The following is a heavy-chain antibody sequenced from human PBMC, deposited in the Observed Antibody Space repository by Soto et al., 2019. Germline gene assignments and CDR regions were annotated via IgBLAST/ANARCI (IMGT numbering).Heavy chain of an antibody. Sequence: SETLSLTCAVYGGSFSGYYWSWIRQPPGKGLEWIGEIYHSGSTNYNPSLKSRVTISVDKSKNQFSLKLSSVTAADTAVYYCARDIAAYYYMDVWGKGTTVTVSS. D-gene: IGHD6-13*01. V-gene: IGHV4-34*01. J-gene: IGHJ6*03. CDR2: IYHSGST. CDR1: GGSFSGYY. CDR3: ARDIAAYYYMDV.